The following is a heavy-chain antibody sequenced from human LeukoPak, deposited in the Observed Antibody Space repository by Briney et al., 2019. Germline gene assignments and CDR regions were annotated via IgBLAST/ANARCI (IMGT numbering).Heavy chain of an antibody. CDR1: GFTFRSYA. Sequence: GGSLRLSCAASGFTFRSYAMHWVRQAPGKGLEWVAVISYDGDDGSNIYYADSVKGRFTISRDNAKNSLYLQMNSLRAEDTAVYYCARDKSPYQNDFWSGYYFIAPHYYGMDVWGQGTTVTVSS. D-gene: IGHD3-3*01. J-gene: IGHJ6*02. V-gene: IGHV3-30-3*01. CDR3: ARDKSPYQNDFWSGYYFIAPHYYGMDV. CDR2: ISYDGDDGSNI.